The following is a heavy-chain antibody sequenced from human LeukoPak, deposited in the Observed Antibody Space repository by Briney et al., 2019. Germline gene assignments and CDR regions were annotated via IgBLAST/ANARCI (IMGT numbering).Heavy chain of an antibody. J-gene: IGHJ6*03. CDR3: AVAMSLNPYYYYMDV. Sequence: PSETLSLTCAVYGGSFSGYYWSWIRQPPGKGQEWIGEINHSGSTNYNPSLKSRVTISVDTSKNQFSLKLSSVTAADTAVYYCAVAMSLNPYYYYMDVWGKGTTVTVSS. CDR2: INHSGST. CDR1: GGSFSGYY. V-gene: IGHV4-34*01.